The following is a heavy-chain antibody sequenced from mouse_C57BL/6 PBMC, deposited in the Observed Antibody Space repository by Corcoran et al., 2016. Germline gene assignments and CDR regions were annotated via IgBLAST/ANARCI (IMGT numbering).Heavy chain of an antibody. V-gene: IGHV14-3*01. Sequence: EVQLQQSVAELVRPGASVKLSCTASGFNIQNTYMHWVKHRPEQGLEWIGRIDPANGNTKYAPKFQGKATITADTSSNTAYLQLSSLTSEDTAIYYCARVVPLYALDYWGQGTSVTVSS. J-gene: IGHJ4*01. CDR1: GFNIQNTY. CDR2: IDPANGNT. CDR3: ARVVPLYALDY.